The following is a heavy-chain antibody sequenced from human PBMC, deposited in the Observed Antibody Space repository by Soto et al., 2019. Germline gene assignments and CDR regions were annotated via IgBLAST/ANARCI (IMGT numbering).Heavy chain of an antibody. CDR3: ARGRYGDY. Sequence: QVHLVQSGAEVKKPGASVKVSCKASGYTFTGCGITWVRQAPGQGLEWMGWISAHNGNTDYAQKLQGRVIVTRDTSTSTAYMELRSLRSDDTAVYYCARGRYGDYWGQGALVTVSS. D-gene: IGHD1-1*01. CDR1: GYTFTGCG. CDR2: ISAHNGNT. V-gene: IGHV1-18*01. J-gene: IGHJ4*02.